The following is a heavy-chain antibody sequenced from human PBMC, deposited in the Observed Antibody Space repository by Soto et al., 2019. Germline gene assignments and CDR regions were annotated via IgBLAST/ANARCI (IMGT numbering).Heavy chain of an antibody. Sequence: SEPLSLACTVSGASISVHSYYWTWIRQPPGEGLEFIGSSYYSGTTYLNPSLKSRATISFETSKNQFSLRLTSVTAADTAIYYCTRRYNWSHNYFHXWGPVALVTVSX. CDR3: TRRYNWSHNYFHX. D-gene: IGHD1-20*01. CDR2: SYYSGTT. V-gene: IGHV4-39*01. J-gene: IGHJ5*02. CDR1: GASISVHSYY.